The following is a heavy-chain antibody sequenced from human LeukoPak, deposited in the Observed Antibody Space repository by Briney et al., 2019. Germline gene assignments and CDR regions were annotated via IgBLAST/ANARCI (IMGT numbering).Heavy chain of an antibody. J-gene: IGHJ4*02. V-gene: IGHV1-2*06. CDR3: ARDDYDSSGYYDY. D-gene: IGHD3-22*01. CDR2: INPNSGGT. CDR1: GYTFTGYY. Sequence: ASVKVSCKASGYTFTGYYMHWVRRAPGQGLEWMGRINPNSGGTNYAQKFQGRVIMTRDTSISTAYMELSRLRSDDTAVYYCARDDYDSSGYYDYWGQGTLVTVSS.